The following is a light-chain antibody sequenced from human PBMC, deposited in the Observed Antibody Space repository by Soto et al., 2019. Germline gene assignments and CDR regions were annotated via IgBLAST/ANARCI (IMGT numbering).Light chain of an antibody. J-gene: IGLJ2*01. CDR1: STDPATYDL. CDR3: CSRL. Sequence: QSALTQPASESGSPGQSITISCTGTSTDPATYDLVSWYQQHPGKAPQLIIYEVAKRPSGVSARFSGSQSGDTASLTISGLQAADEAYYYCCSRLFGGGTKVTVL. V-gene: IGLV2-23*02. CDR2: EVA.